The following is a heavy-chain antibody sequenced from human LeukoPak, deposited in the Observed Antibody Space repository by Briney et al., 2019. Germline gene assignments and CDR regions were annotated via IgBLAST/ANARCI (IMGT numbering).Heavy chain of an antibody. D-gene: IGHD3-22*01. V-gene: IGHV3-7*01. Sequence: GGSLRLSCAASGFTLSSYWMSWVRQAPGKGLEWVANIKQDGSERYYVDSVKGRFAISRDNAKNSLYLQMNSLRAEDTAVYYCARDGDVSGYSDWGQGTLVTVSS. CDR3: ARDGDVSGYSD. CDR2: IKQDGSER. J-gene: IGHJ4*02. CDR1: GFTLSSYW.